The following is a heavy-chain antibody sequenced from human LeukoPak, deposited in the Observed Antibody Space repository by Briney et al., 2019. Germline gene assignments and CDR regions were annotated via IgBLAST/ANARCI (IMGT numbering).Heavy chain of an antibody. Sequence: PSETLSLTCAVYGGSFSGYYWSWIRQPPGKGLEWIGEINHSGSTNYNPSLKSRVTISVDTSENQFSLKLSSVTAADTAVYYCARRFHYYYGSGSYPRDVWGKGTTVTVSS. J-gene: IGHJ6*04. CDR3: ARRFHYYYGSGSYPRDV. CDR2: INHSGST. D-gene: IGHD3-10*01. CDR1: GGSFSGYY. V-gene: IGHV4-34*01.